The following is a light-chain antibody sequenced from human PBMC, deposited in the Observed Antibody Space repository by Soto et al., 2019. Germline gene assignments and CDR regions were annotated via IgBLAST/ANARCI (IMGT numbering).Light chain of an antibody. CDR1: QSVTSN. Sequence: EIVMTQSPATLSVSSGERATLSCRASQSVTSNLAWYQKKPGQAPRLLIYGASTRATGIPARFSGSGSGTDFTLTISSLQSEDFALYYCQQYDNWLTFGQGTRVEIK. V-gene: IGKV3-15*01. J-gene: IGKJ1*01. CDR3: QQYDNWLT. CDR2: GAS.